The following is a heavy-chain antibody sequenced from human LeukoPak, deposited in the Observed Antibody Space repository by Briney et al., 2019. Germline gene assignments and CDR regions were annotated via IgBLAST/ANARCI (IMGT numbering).Heavy chain of an antibody. CDR1: GYTFTSYA. J-gene: IGHJ4*02. Sequence: ASVKVSCKASGYTFTSYAMHWVRQAPGQRLEWMGWINAGNGNTKYSQKFQGRVTITRDTSASTAYMEPSSLRSEDTAVYYCARALSSGWHQYYFDYWGQGTLVTVSS. D-gene: IGHD6-19*01. CDR2: INAGNGNT. CDR3: ARALSSGWHQYYFDY. V-gene: IGHV1-3*01.